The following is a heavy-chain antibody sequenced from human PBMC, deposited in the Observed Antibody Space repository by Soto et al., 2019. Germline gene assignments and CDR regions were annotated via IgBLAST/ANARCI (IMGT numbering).Heavy chain of an antibody. Sequence: QVQLQQWGAGLLKPSETLSLTCAVYGWSFSGYYWSWIRQPPGKGREWIGEINHSGSTNYNPSLKSRVTISVDTSKNQFSLKLSSVTAADTAVYYCARVSGIYYSGMDVWGQGTTVTVSS. CDR1: GWSFSGYY. CDR3: ARVSGIYYSGMDV. J-gene: IGHJ6*02. CDR2: INHSGST. D-gene: IGHD3-10*01. V-gene: IGHV4-34*01.